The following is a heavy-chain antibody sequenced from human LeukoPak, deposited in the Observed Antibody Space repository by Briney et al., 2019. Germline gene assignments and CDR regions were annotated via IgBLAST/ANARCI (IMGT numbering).Heavy chain of an antibody. CDR1: GGTFSSYA. Sequence: ASVKVSCKASGGTFSSYAISWVRQAPGQGLEWMGGIIPIFGTANYAQKFQGRVTTTTDDTTSAAYMELSSVRSEDTAVYYCARGPYYYDSSGYFNYWGQGTLVTVSS. V-gene: IGHV1-69*05. D-gene: IGHD3-22*01. J-gene: IGHJ4*02. CDR2: IIPIFGTA. CDR3: ARGPYYYDSSGYFNY.